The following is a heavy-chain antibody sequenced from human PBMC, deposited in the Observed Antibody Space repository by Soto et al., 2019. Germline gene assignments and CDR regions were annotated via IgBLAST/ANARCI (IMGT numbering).Heavy chain of an antibody. CDR3: VRGDGEYNDGNGYLARH. Sequence: EVQLVESGGGLVQPGGSLRLSCVASGFTFSSYWMHWVRQAPGKGPLWVSRIKSDGSGTYYADSVQSRLTVSRVNAKNTRYLIRNGLRAQDTAVYYGVRGDGEYNDGNGYLARHWGEGPLGTASA. CDR1: GFTFSSYW. J-gene: IGHJ4*02. V-gene: IGHV3-74*01. D-gene: IGHD5-18*01. CDR2: IKSDGSGT.